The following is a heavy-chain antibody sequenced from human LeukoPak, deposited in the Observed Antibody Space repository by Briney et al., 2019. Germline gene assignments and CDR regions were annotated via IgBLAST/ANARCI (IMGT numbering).Heavy chain of an antibody. CDR3: ATLGRDSSGYDFDY. J-gene: IGHJ4*02. V-gene: IGHV4-61*08. D-gene: IGHD3-22*01. CDR1: GGSISSGGYY. CDR2: IYYSGST. Sequence: KSSETLSLTCTVSGGSISSGGYYWSWIRQHPGKGLEWIGYIYYSGSTNYNPSLKSRVTISVDTSKNQFSLKLSSVTAADTAVYYCATLGRDSSGYDFDYWGQGTLVTVSS.